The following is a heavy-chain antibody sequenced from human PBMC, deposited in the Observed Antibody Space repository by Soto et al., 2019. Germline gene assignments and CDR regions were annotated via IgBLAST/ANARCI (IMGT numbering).Heavy chain of an antibody. J-gene: IGHJ4*02. CDR3: ARAAKRYFAS. V-gene: IGHV1-69*06. CDR2: IVPILGPA. Sequence: QVQLVQSGAEVKKPGSSVNVSCKASGGTFNTFAISWVRQAPGQGLEYLGGIVPILGPAFYAQRFQGRVTITEGKSTNTASLELPSLSSEDTAVYYCARAAKRYFASWGQGTQVTVSS. CDR1: GGTFNTFA.